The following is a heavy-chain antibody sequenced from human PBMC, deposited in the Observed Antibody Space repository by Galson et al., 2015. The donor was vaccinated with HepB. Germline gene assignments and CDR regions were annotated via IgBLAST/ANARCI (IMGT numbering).Heavy chain of an antibody. CDR1: GGSINSYY. D-gene: IGHD2-2*02. J-gene: IGHJ6*02. CDR2: IYYSGST. Sequence: DTLSLTCTVSGGSINSYYWSWIRQPPGKGLEWIGYIYYSGSTNYNSPLKSRVTISVDTSKNQFSLKLSSVTAADTAVYYCARDLVYCSSTSCYIDDRGGMDVWGQGTTVTVSS. V-gene: IGHV4-59*01. CDR3: ARDLVYCSSTSCYIDDRGGMDV.